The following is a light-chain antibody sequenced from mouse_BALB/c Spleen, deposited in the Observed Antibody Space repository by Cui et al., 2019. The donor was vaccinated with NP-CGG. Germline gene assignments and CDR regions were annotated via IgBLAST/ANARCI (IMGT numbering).Light chain of an antibody. V-gene: IGLV1*01. Sequence: QAVVTQESALTTSPGATGAVTTNNYANWVQEKPDHLFTGLIGGTNNRAPGVPARFSGSLIGDKAALTITGAQTEDEAIYFCALWYNNHWVFGGGTKLTVL. J-gene: IGLJ1*01. CDR2: GTN. CDR1: GAVTTNNY. CDR3: ALWYNNHWV.